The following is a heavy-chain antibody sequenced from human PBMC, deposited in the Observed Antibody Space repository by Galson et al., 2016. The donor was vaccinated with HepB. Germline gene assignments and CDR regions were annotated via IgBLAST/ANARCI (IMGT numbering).Heavy chain of an antibody. J-gene: IGHJ4*02. V-gene: IGHV3-23*01. Sequence: SLRLSCAASGISFSTYAMSWVRQAPGKGLEWLSIISGSSSRIYYADSVKGRFTISRDNSKNMLYLEMKSLRGDDTAVYFCARGMTVTTIYTNPEYWGQGTLVSASS. D-gene: IGHD4-17*01. CDR2: ISGSSSRI. CDR1: GISFSTYA. CDR3: ARGMTVTTIYTNPEY.